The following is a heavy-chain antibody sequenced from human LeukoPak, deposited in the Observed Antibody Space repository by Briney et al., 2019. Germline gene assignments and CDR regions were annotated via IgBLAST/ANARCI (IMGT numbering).Heavy chain of an antibody. Sequence: ASVKVSCKASGGTFSSYAISWVRQAPGQGLEWMGGIIPIFGTANYAQKFQGRVTITADESTSTAYTELSSLRSEDTAVYYCAREGATRGYSYGWDDAFDIWGQGTMVTVSS. V-gene: IGHV1-69*13. CDR1: GGTFSSYA. J-gene: IGHJ3*02. CDR2: IIPIFGTA. D-gene: IGHD5-18*01. CDR3: AREGATRGYSYGWDDAFDI.